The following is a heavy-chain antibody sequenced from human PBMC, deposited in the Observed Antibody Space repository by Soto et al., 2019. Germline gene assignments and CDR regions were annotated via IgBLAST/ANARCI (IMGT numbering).Heavy chain of an antibody. J-gene: IGHJ3*02. D-gene: IGHD4-17*01. V-gene: IGHV3-30*18. CDR2: ISYDGSNK. Sequence: GSLRLSCAASGFTFSSYGMHWVRQAPGKRLEWVAVISYDGSNKYYADSVKGRFTISRDNSKNTLYLQMNSLRAEDTAVYYCAKVRRVTTGGFDAFDIWGQGTMVTVSS. CDR1: GFTFSSYG. CDR3: AKVRRVTTGGFDAFDI.